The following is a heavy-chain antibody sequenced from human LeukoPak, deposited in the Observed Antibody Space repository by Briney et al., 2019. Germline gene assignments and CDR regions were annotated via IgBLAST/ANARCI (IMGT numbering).Heavy chain of an antibody. D-gene: IGHD6-13*01. V-gene: IGHV4-4*07. CDR1: GGSISSYD. J-gene: IGHJ4*02. CDR3: ASERLAAAGTPFDS. Sequence: SETLSLTCTVSGGSISSYDWSWIRQPAGKGLEWIGRIYTSGSTNYNPSLESRVTISLDKSKNQFSLKLSSVTAADTAVYYCASERLAAAGTPFDSWGQGTLVTVSS. CDR2: IYTSGST.